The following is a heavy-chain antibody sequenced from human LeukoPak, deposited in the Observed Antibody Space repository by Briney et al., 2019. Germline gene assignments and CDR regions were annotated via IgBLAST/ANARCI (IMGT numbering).Heavy chain of an antibody. Sequence: GGSLRLSCSASGFTLSMYTMHWVRQAPGKGLAYVGAITSNGDNTYYVDSAKGRFTISRDNSKNTLHLQMSSLREEDTAVYYCVKDPLGYYGSGSSLWGQGTLVTVSS. CDR3: VKDPLGYYGSGSSL. J-gene: IGHJ4*02. D-gene: IGHD3-10*01. V-gene: IGHV3-64D*09. CDR2: ITSNGDNT. CDR1: GFTLSMYT.